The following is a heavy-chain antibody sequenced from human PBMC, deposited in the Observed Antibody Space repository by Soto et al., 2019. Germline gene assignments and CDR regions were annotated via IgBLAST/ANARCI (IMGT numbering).Heavy chain of an antibody. D-gene: IGHD1-26*01. CDR1: GGSLSGYY. Sequence: PSETLSRTCAVYGGSLSGYYWSWIRQPPGKALEWIGEINYSGNTNYNPSLKSRVTISVDTSKNQLFLNLTSVTSADTAMYYCARHHVRGRTIAGAAEFWGQGTLVTVSS. CDR3: ARHHVRGRTIAGAAEF. CDR2: INYSGNT. V-gene: IGHV4-34*01. J-gene: IGHJ4*02.